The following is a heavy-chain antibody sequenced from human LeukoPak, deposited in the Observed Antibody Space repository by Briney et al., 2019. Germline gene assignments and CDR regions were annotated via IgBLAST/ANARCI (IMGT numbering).Heavy chain of an antibody. D-gene: IGHD3-22*01. Sequence: PSETLSLTCTVSGGSISSSSYYWGWIRQPPGKGLEWIGSIYYSGSPYYNPSLKSRVTISVDTSKSRFSLKLSSVTAADTAVYYCARGVVYDGTVPYDAFDIWGQGTMVTVSS. CDR2: IYYSGSP. V-gene: IGHV4-39*07. J-gene: IGHJ3*02. CDR1: GGSISSSSYY. CDR3: ARGVVYDGTVPYDAFDI.